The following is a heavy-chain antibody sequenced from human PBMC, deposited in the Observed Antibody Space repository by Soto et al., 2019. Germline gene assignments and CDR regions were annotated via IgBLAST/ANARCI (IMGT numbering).Heavy chain of an antibody. J-gene: IGHJ4*02. CDR2: IYYSGSS. V-gene: IGHV4-39*01. CDR3: ARMVATTNGRDY. D-gene: IGHD5-12*01. Sequence: PSETLSLTCTVFGGSISSSNYYWGWIRQPPKKGLEWIGSIYYSGSSYYNPSLKSRVTISVDTSKNQFSLRLRSVTAADTAVYYCARMVATTNGRDYWGQGSLVTVSS. CDR1: GGSISSSNYY.